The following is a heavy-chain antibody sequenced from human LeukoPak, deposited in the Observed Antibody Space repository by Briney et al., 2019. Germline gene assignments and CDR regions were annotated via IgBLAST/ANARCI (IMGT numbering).Heavy chain of an antibody. CDR2: IFYSGSG. V-gene: IGHV4-59*08. CDR1: GDSLSRYY. Sequence: PSGALSLTCTVSGDSLSRYYGSWVRQPPRKGLEWVGYIFYSGSGKYNPSLQSRVNISGDTSKNQFSLKLSSVTAADTAVYHCARHIAEDGYYFDFGGQGTLVTVSS. J-gene: IGHJ4*02. CDR3: ARHIAEDGYYFDF. D-gene: IGHD6-13*01.